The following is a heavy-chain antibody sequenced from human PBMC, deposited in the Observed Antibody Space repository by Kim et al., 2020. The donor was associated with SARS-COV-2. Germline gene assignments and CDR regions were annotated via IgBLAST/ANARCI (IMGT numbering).Heavy chain of an antibody. CDR2: RA. Sequence: RASYTDSVKGRFNIPRDNSKTTLYLQMNSLRAEDTAVYYCARVYFINWFDPWGQGTLVTVSA. J-gene: IGHJ5*02. V-gene: IGHV3-66*01. D-gene: IGHD1-26*01. CDR3: ARVYFINWFDP.